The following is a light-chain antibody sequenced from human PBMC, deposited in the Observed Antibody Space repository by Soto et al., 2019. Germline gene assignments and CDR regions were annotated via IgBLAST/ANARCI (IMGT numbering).Light chain of an antibody. J-gene: IGKJ2*01. CDR1: QGISNY. CDR2: AAS. CDR3: QKDNSAPYT. V-gene: IGKV1-27*01. Sequence: DIQMTQSPSSLSASVGDRVTITCRASQGISNYLAWYQQKPGKVPKLLMNAASTLQSGVPSRFSGSGYGTDFTLTISSLQPEDVATYYCQKDNSAPYTFGQGTKLEIK.